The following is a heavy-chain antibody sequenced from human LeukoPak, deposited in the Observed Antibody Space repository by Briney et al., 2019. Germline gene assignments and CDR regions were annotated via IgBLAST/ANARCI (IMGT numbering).Heavy chain of an antibody. CDR2: INPNSGGT. V-gene: IGHV1-2*02. Sequence: ASVTVSCKASGYTFTDYYIQWVRQAAGQGVEGMGWINPNSGGTKYAQRFQGRVTITRDTAKRTLYMEGSRVRGDDTALYYCARERRVYSYGSFIGDYWGQGTLVTVSA. CDR3: ARERRVYSYGSFIGDY. D-gene: IGHD5-18*01. CDR1: GYTFTDYY. J-gene: IGHJ4*02.